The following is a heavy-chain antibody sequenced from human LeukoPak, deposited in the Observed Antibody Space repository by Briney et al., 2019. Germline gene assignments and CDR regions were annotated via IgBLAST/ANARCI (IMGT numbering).Heavy chain of an antibody. CDR1: GGSFSGYY. CDR3: AREGSPDAFDI. D-gene: IGHD1-26*01. J-gene: IGHJ3*02. V-gene: IGHV4-34*01. CDR2: INHSGST. Sequence: SETLSLTCAVNGGSFSGYYWSWIRQPPGKGLEWIGEINHSGSTNYNPSLKSRVTISVDTSKNQFSLKLSSVTAADTAVYYCAREGSPDAFDIWGQGTMVTVSS.